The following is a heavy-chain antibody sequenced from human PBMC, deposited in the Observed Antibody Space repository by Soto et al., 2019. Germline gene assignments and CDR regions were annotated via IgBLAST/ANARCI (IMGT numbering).Heavy chain of an antibody. CDR2: TRNKANSYTT. V-gene: IGHV3-72*01. CDR1: GFTFSDHH. Sequence: EVQLVESGGNLVQPGGSLRLSCAASGFTFSDHHMDWVRQAPGKGLEWVGRTRNKANSYTTEYAASVKGRFTISRDDSKNSLYLQMNSRKTEDTAVYYCSRDLGSWGQGTLVTVSS. CDR3: SRDLGS. J-gene: IGHJ5*02.